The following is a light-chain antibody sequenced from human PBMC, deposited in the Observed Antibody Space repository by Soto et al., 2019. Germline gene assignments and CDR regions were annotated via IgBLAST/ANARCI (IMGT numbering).Light chain of an antibody. Sequence: DIQMTHSPTSLSASVGDRVTITCRASQGIRNYVAWYQQIPGKAPKLLIYAASTLQSGVPSRFSGSGSGTDFTLSINGLQPEDVATYSCQKYSSVPVFGPGTKVEIK. CDR1: QGIRNY. V-gene: IGKV1-27*01. CDR2: AAS. CDR3: QKYSSVPV. J-gene: IGKJ3*01.